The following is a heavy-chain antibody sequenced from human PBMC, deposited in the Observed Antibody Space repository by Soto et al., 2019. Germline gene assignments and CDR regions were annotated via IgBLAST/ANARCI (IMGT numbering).Heavy chain of an antibody. J-gene: IGHJ4*02. CDR1: GFTVSSNY. D-gene: IGHD4-17*01. CDR3: ASRSYGDYVY. CDR2: IYSGGST. Sequence: EVQLVESGGGLVQPGGSLRLSCAASGFTVSSNYMSWVRQAPGKGLEWVSVIYSGGSTYYADSVKGRFTISIHNSKNTLYLQMNSLRAEDADVYYCASRSYGDYVYWGQGTLVTVSS. V-gene: IGHV3-53*04.